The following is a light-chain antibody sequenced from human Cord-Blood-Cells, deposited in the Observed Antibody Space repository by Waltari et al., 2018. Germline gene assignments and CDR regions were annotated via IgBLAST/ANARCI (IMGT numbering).Light chain of an antibody. CDR3: CSYAGSYTVV. J-gene: IGLJ2*01. V-gene: IGLV2-11*01. CDR1: SXDVGGYNY. Sequence: QSALTXPPXXSGSPGQSATISCTGTSXDVGGYNYVHWYQHPPGHAPTLMFYDVSQRPSGVPYRFSGSKSGHTASMTISGLXAEDEADYFCCSYAGSYTVVFGGGTKLTVL. CDR2: DVS.